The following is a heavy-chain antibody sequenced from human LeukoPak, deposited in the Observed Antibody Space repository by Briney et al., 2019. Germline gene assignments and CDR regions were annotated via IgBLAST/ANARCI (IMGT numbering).Heavy chain of an antibody. CDR3: AKRSRRLTIVRGVPREDV. D-gene: IGHD3-10*01. CDR1: GFTFSSYS. J-gene: IGHJ6*02. CDR2: ISSSSYI. Sequence: GGSLRLSCAASGFTFSSYSMNWVRQAPGKGLEWVSSISSSSYIYYADSVKGRSTISRDNAKNSLYLQMSSLRAEDTAVYYCAKRSRRLTIVRGVPREDVWGQGTTVTVSS. V-gene: IGHV3-21*04.